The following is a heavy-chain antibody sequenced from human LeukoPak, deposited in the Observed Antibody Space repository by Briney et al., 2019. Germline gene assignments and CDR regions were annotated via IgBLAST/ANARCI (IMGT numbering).Heavy chain of an antibody. CDR3: ARGRRTYRGGDCYSLDY. V-gene: IGHV4-34*01. CDR1: GGSFSGYY. D-gene: IGHD2-21*02. J-gene: IGHJ4*02. Sequence: PSETLSLTCAVYGGSFSGYYWSWIRQPPGKGLEWIGEINHSGSTNYNPSLKGRVTISVDTSKNQFSLKLSSVTAADTAVYYCARGRRTYRGGDCYSLDYWGQGTLVTVSS. CDR2: INHSGST.